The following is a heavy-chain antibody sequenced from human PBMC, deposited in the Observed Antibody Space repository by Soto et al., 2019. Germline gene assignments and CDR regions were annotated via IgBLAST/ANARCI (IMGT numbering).Heavy chain of an antibody. Sequence: GGSLRLSCAASGFTFSSYTMNWVRQAPGKGLEWVSSISSGSSYIFYAYSMKGRFTISRDNAKNSLYLQMNSLRAEDTAVYYCARGTLSMNGSFYWCRETLVTVFS. CDR2: ISSGSSYI. CDR3: ARGTLSMNGSFY. D-gene: IGHD3-10*01. CDR1: GFTFSSYT. V-gene: IGHV3-21*01. J-gene: IGHJ4*02.